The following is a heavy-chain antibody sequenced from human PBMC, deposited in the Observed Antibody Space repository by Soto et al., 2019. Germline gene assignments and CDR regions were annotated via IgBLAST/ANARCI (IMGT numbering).Heavy chain of an antibody. CDR1: VGTFSSYA. CDR3: ARGEDCGGDCYPREAFDI. Sequence: ASVKVSGKASVGTFSSYAISWVRQAPGQGLEWMGGIIPIFGTANYAQKFQGRVTITADESTSTAYMELSSLRSEDTAVYYCARGEDCGGDCYPREAFDIWGQGTMVTVSS. J-gene: IGHJ3*02. D-gene: IGHD2-21*02. V-gene: IGHV1-69*13. CDR2: IIPIFGTA.